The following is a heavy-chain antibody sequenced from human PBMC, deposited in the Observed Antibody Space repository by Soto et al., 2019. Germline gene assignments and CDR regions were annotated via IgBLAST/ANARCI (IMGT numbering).Heavy chain of an antibody. CDR1: GGSFSGYY. CDR3: ARGTTVTTTFDY. CDR2: INHSGST. D-gene: IGHD4-17*01. J-gene: IGHJ4*02. Sequence: SETLSLTCAVYGGSFSGYYWSWIRQPPGKGLEWIGEINHSGSTNYNPSLKSRVTISVDTSKNQFSLKLSSVTAADTAVYYCARGTTVTTTFDYWGQGTLVTSPQ. V-gene: IGHV4-34*01.